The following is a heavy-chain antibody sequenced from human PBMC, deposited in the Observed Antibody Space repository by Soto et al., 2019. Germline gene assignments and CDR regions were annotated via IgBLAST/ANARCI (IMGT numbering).Heavy chain of an antibody. J-gene: IGHJ4*02. CDR1: GGAISSCY. Sequence: RLSETLSLTCTGAGGAISSCYWSWIRQPAGKGLEWIGRIYTSGSTNYNPSPKSRVTMSVDTSKNQFSLKLSSVTAADTAVYYCARDLYYDFWSGYYYFDYWGQGTLVTVSS. CDR3: ARDLYYDFWSGYYYFDY. CDR2: IYTSGST. V-gene: IGHV4-4*07. D-gene: IGHD3-3*01.